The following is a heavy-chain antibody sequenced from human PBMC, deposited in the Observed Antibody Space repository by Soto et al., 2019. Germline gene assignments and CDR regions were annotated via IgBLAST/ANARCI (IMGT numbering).Heavy chain of an antibody. Sequence: QVRLVESGGGVVQPGRSLRLSCGXXXXXXXXXXMXXVXXAXXXGLXWVAVISGDETDQSYADSLRGRFSISRDNSRSTVYLQINSLRPDDTAFYXXAXSXXXXXXXPFDHWGQGTLVTVSS. V-gene: IGHV3-30-3*01. CDR1: XXXXXXXX. CDR3: AXSXXXXXXXPFDH. J-gene: IGHJ4*02. CDR2: ISGDETDQ.